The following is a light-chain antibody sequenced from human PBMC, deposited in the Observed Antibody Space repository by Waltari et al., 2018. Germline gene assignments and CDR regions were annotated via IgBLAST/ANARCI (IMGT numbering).Light chain of an antibody. V-gene: IGKV1-39*01. CDR1: QSITSF. CDR2: AAS. Sequence: DIQMTQSPSSLSASVGDRVTITCRASQSITSFLNRYHHKPGKAPKLLIYAASSLPSGVPSRFSGSGSGTDFTLTISSLQPEDFATYYCQQSYTTPWTFGQGTKVEIK. CDR3: QQSYTTPWT. J-gene: IGKJ1*01.